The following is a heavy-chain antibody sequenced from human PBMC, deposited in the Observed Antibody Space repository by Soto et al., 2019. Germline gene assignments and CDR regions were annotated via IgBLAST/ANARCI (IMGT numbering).Heavy chain of an antibody. CDR2: ISGSGGST. D-gene: IGHD2-2*01. CDR3: AKVRSTFCSRTSCYSRDYYYYYGMDV. J-gene: IGHJ6*02. V-gene: IGHV3-23*01. CDR1: GFTFSSYA. Sequence: EVQLLESGGVLVQPGGSLRLSCAASGFTFSSYAMSWVRQAPGKGLEWVSAISGSGGSTYYADSVKGRFTISRDNSKNTLYLQMNSLRAEDTAVYYCAKVRSTFCSRTSCYSRDYYYYYGMDVWGQGTTVTVSS.